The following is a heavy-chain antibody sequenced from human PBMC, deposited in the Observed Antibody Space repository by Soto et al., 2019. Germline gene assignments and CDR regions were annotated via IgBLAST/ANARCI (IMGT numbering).Heavy chain of an antibody. D-gene: IGHD3-10*01. CDR3: EKVRGSVGPFDY. J-gene: IGHJ4*02. CDR1: GFTFSSYA. CDR2: VSIGGST. Sequence: DVQLLESGGGLVQPEGSLRLSCAASGFTFSSYAMGWVRQGPGKGLEWVAVVSIGGSTHYADSVRGRFPISRDNSKNKMSLQMNSLTAEDTAVYFCEKVRGSVGPFDYWGQGALVTVSS. V-gene: IGHV3-23*01.